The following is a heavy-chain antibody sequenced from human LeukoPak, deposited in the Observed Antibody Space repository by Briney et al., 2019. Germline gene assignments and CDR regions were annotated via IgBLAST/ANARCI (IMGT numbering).Heavy chain of an antibody. J-gene: IGHJ4*02. D-gene: IGHD5-24*01. CDR3: ARRDGYNYIL. CDR2: ISSSSSTI. V-gene: IGHV3-48*01. Sequence: GGSLRLSCATSGFTFSSYCMNWVRQAPGKGLEWVSYISSSSSTIYYADSVKGRFTISRDNAKNSLYLQMNSLRAEDTAVYYCARRDGYNYILWGQGTLATVSS. CDR1: GFTFSSYC.